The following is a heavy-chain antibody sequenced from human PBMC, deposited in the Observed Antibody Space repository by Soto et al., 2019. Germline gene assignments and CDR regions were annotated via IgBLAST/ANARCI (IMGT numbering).Heavy chain of an antibody. D-gene: IGHD1-7*01. V-gene: IGHV3-48*02. J-gene: IGHJ5*02. CDR1: GFTFSSYS. CDR2: ISSSSSTI. Sequence: EVQLVESGGGLVQPGGSLRLSCAASGFTFSSYSMNWVRQAPGKGLEWVSYISSSSSTIYYADSVKGRFTISRDNAKNSLYLQMNSLRDEDTAVYYCARDRYNWNYEPYNWFDPWGQGTLVTVSS. CDR3: ARDRYNWNYEPYNWFDP.